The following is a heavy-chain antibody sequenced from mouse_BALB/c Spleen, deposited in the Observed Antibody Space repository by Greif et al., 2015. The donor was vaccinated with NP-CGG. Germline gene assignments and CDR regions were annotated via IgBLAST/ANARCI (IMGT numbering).Heavy chain of an antibody. D-gene: IGHD1-1*01. CDR2: IDPANGNT. V-gene: IGHV14-3*02. Sequence: VQLQHSGAELVKPGASVKLSCTASGFNIKDTYMHWVKQRPEQGLEWIGRIDPANGNTKYDPKFQGKATITADTSANTASLQLSSLTSEVTAVYYCARSGYYGSSSLYFDVWGAGPAVTVSS. CDR1: GFNIKDTY. CDR3: ARSGYYGSSSLYFDV. J-gene: IGHJ1*01.